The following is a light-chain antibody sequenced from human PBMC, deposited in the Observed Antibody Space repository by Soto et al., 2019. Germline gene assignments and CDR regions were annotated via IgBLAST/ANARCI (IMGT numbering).Light chain of an antibody. Sequence: AIPLTQSPSSLSASVGDRVTITCRASQDIRGALAWYQQTPGKAPKILIYDVSTLHSGVPSRFSGSSSGTDFSLTISSLQPEDFATYFCQQFNSYPITFGQGTRLDIK. CDR2: DVS. J-gene: IGKJ5*01. V-gene: IGKV1-13*02. CDR1: QDIRGA. CDR3: QQFNSYPIT.